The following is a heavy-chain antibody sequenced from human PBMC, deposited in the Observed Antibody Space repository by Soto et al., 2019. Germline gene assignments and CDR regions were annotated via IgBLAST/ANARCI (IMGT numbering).Heavy chain of an antibody. D-gene: IGHD3-10*01. CDR3: AKDIRGSLPGYFDY. V-gene: IGHV3-9*01. Sequence: GGSLRLSCAASGFTFDDYAMHWVRQAPGKGLEWVSGISWNSGRIGYADSVKGRFTISRDNAKNSLYLQMNSLRAEDTALYYCAKDIRGSLPGYFDYWGQGTLVTVSS. CDR1: GFTFDDYA. J-gene: IGHJ4*02. CDR2: ISWNSGRI.